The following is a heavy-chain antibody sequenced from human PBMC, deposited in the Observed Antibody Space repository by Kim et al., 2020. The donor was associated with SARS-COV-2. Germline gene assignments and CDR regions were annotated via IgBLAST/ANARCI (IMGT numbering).Heavy chain of an antibody. CDR3: ARVPGMGCSSTSCYEGHYWYFDL. CDR2: IIPMLGIA. V-gene: IGHV1-69*02. J-gene: IGHJ2*01. CDR1: GGTFSSYT. D-gene: IGHD2-2*01. Sequence: SVKVSCKASGGTFSSYTISWVRQAPGQGLEWMGRIIPMLGIANYAQKFQGRVTITADKSTSTAYMELSSLRSEDTAVYYCARVPGMGCSSTSCYEGHYWYFDLWDRGTLVTVSS.